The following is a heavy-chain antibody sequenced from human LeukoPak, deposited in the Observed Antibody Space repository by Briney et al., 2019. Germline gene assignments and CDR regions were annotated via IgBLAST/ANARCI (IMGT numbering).Heavy chain of an antibody. V-gene: IGHV3-74*01. Sequence: PGGSLRLSCAASGFTLSNYWMHWVRQAPGKGLVWVSRIDNVGSSTTYADSVKGRFTISRDIAKNTLFLQMNSLRAEDTAVYYCARGSMTTVRRYYMDVWGKGTTVTVSS. CDR2: IDNVGSST. D-gene: IGHD4-11*01. CDR1: GFTLSNYW. CDR3: ARGSMTTVRRYYMDV. J-gene: IGHJ6*03.